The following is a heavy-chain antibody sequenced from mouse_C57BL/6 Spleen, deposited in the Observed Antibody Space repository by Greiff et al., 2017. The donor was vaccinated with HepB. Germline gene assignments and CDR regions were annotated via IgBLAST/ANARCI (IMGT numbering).Heavy chain of an antibody. J-gene: IGHJ4*01. Sequence: EVQVVESGGGLVKPGGSLKLSCAASGFTFSDYGMHWVRQAPEKGLEWVAYISSGSSTIYYADTVKGRFTISRDNAKNTLFLQMTSLRSEDTAMYYCASPLTGTGAMDYWGQGTSVTVSS. CDR2: ISSGSSTI. V-gene: IGHV5-17*01. D-gene: IGHD4-1*01. CDR3: ASPLTGTGAMDY. CDR1: GFTFSDYG.